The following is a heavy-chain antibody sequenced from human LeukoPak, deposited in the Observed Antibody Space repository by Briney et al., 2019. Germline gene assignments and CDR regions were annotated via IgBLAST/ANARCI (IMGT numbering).Heavy chain of an antibody. CDR2: INPNSGGT. CDR3: ARVRGVGATYYFDY. Sequence: ASVKVSCTASGYTFTGYYMHWVRQAPGQGLEWMGRINPNSGGTNYAQKFQGRVTMTRDTSISTAYMELSRLRSDDTAVYYCARVRGVGATYYFDYWGQGTLVTVSS. V-gene: IGHV1-2*06. CDR1: GYTFTGYY. D-gene: IGHD1-26*01. J-gene: IGHJ4*02.